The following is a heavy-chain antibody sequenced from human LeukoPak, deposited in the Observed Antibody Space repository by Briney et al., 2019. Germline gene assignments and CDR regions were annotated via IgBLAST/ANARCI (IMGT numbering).Heavy chain of an antibody. V-gene: IGHV3-15*01. J-gene: IGHJ4*02. Sequence: GGSLKLSCAAAGVTFSGSAMHWVRQASGKVLEWVGRIKSKTDGGTTDYAAPVKGRFTISRDDSKNTLYLQMNSLKTEDTAVYYYTTDMLGFSVWGQGTLVTVSS. CDR1: GVTFSGSA. CDR2: IKSKTDGGTT. D-gene: IGHD2-8*01. CDR3: TTDMLGFSV.